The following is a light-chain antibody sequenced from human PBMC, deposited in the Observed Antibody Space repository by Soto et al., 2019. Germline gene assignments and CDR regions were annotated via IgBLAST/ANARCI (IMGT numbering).Light chain of an antibody. J-gene: IGKJ2*01. CDR3: QQYYSIPYT. CDR2: WAS. V-gene: IGKV1-27*01. CDR1: QGISSY. Sequence: IQLTQSPSSLSASVGDRVTITCRASQGISSYLAWYQQKPGQPPKLLIYWASTRESGVPDRFSGSGSGTDFTLTISSLQAEDVAVYYCQQYYSIPYTFGQGTKLEIK.